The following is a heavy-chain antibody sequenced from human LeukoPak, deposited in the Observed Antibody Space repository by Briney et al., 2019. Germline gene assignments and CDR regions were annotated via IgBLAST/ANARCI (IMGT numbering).Heavy chain of an antibody. V-gene: IGHV3-23*01. D-gene: IGHD3-10*01. CDR2: ISTSGGIT. CDR1: GFTFSSFA. CDR3: AKEMGFKIREVMLGFFDY. Sequence: GGSLRLSCVASGFTFSSFAMSWVRQAPGKGLEWVSGISTSGGITDYADSVKGRFTISRDNSKRTLYLEMNSLRAEDTAVYYCAKEMGFKIREVMLGFFDYWGQGTLVTVSS. J-gene: IGHJ4*02.